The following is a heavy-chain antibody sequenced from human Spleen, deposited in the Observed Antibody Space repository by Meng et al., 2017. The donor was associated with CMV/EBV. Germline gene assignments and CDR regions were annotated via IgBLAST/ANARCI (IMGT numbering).Heavy chain of an antibody. V-gene: IGHV3-33*06. CDR2: IWYDGSIK. J-gene: IGHJ4*02. Sequence: GESLKISCVASGFTFSSYGFHWVRQAPGKGLEWVALIWYDGSIKYYADSVKGRLTISRDNSKNTLYLQMDSLRPEDSAVYFCAKGPAGYCSRTSCYMDYLDYWGQGTLVTVSS. CDR3: AKGPAGYCSRTSCYMDYLDY. CDR1: GFTFSSYG. D-gene: IGHD2-2*02.